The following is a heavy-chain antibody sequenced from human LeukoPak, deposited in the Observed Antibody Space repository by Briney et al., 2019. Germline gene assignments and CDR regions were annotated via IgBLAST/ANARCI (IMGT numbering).Heavy chain of an antibody. CDR2: ISYSGST. V-gene: IGHV4-39*01. Sequence: PSETLSLTCTVSGGSISNSNYCWGWIRQPPGKGLEWIGGISYSGSTYYNPSLKSRVSISVDTSKNQFSLKVTSVTAADTAVFYCARHYADIRTVGASYYYYGLDVWGQGTTVTVSS. CDR3: ARHYADIRTVGASYYYYGLDV. D-gene: IGHD2-2*01. CDR1: GGSISNSNYC. J-gene: IGHJ6*02.